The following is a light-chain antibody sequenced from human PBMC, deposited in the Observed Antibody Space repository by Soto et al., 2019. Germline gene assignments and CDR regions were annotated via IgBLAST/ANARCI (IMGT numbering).Light chain of an antibody. CDR2: TAS. Sequence: DIQVTQSPSSLSTSVGDRVTITCRASQSIRTYLNWYQQRPGKPPKLLIHTASTLQSGVPSRFGGSGSGTDFTLTISSLQPEDFATYYCQQTYSTLGSFGQGTKLEIK. CDR3: QQTYSTLGS. V-gene: IGKV1-39*01. J-gene: IGKJ2*04. CDR1: QSIRTY.